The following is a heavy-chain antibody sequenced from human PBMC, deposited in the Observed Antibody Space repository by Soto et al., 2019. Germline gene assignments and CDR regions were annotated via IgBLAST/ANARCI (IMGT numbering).Heavy chain of an antibody. CDR2: VYSGGGT. D-gene: IGHD3-9*01. J-gene: IGHJ6*02. Sequence: QVQLQESGPGVVKPSETLSLTCTVSGGSLRGYSWSWIRQSPGKGLEWIGYVYSGGGTNYSPSFMGRVTISVDTTDNQFSLKLNSMTAADTAVYYCAREKTPMSPHYFYYGMDVWGQGTTVTVSS. CDR3: AREKTPMSPHYFYYGMDV. CDR1: GGSLRGYS. V-gene: IGHV4-59*01.